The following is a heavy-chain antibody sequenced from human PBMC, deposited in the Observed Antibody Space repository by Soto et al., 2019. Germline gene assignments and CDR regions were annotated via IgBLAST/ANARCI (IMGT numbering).Heavy chain of an antibody. CDR2: ISYDGSNK. J-gene: IGHJ6*02. CDR1: GFTFSSYG. V-gene: IGHV3-30*03. Sequence: PGGSLRLSCAASGFTFSSYGMHWVRQARGKGLEWVAVISYDGSNKYYADSVKGRFTISRDNSKNTLYLQMNSLRAEDTAVYYCNGRGPNRVTAYNYYYYYGMDVWGQGTTVTVSS. D-gene: IGHD2-21*02. CDR3: NGRGPNRVTAYNYYYYYGMDV.